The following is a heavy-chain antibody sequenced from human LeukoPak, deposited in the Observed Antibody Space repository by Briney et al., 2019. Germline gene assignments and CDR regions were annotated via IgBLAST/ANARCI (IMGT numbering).Heavy chain of an antibody. CDR3: ARERPKAAMDV. J-gene: IGHJ6*01. Sequence: ASVNVSFKPAGYTYTHYVISWVVQAPGQGREWMGWISAYKGNTNYAQKLQGRVTMTTDTSTTTASNELKSRPSGDTTVCYCARERPKAAMDVWGKGATVTVSS. CDR1: GYTYTHYV. V-gene: IGHV1-18*01. CDR2: ISAYKGNT.